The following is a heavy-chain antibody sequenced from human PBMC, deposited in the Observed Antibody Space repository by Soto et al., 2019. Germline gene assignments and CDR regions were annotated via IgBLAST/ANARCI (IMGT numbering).Heavy chain of an antibody. CDR2: INQIGIT. Sequence: PSETLSVACAVYGGSFSGYYWSWIRQPPGKGLEWIGEINQIGITNYNPSLKMRVTISVDTSKNQFSLKLSSVTAADTAVYYCARDYSSSSFDYWGQGTLVTVSS. CDR3: ARDYSSSSFDY. CDR1: GGSFSGYY. V-gene: IGHV4-34*01. J-gene: IGHJ4*02. D-gene: IGHD6-13*01.